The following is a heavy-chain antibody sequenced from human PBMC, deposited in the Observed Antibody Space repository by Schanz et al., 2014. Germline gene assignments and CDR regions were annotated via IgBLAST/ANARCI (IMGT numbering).Heavy chain of an antibody. V-gene: IGHV1-18*01. CDR3: ARGRGFYDY. CDR1: RYTFNTYG. J-gene: IGHJ4*02. D-gene: IGHD3-10*01. CDR2: ISAYNGNT. Sequence: QGQLVQSGPEVKEPGASVKVSCEASRYTFNTYGLNWVRQAPGQGLEWMGWISAYNGNTNYAQKLQGRVTITADRSTSTAYMELSSLRSEDTAVHYCARGRGFYDYWGQGTLVTVSS.